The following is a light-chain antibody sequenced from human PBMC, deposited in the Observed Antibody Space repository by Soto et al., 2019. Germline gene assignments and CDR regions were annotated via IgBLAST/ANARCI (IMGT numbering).Light chain of an antibody. V-gene: IGKV1-5*01. J-gene: IGKJ1*01. Sequence: DIQMTQSPSTLSASVGDRVTITCRASQSIVRWLAWYQQKPGKAPKLLIYDASSLESGVPSRFSGSGSGTEFTLTISSLQPDDFATYYCQRYNSYSRTFGQGTKVEIK. CDR1: QSIVRW. CDR2: DAS. CDR3: QRYNSYSRT.